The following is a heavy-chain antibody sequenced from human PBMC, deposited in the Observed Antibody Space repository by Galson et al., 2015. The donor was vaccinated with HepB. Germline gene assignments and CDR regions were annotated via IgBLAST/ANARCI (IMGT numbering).Heavy chain of an antibody. D-gene: IGHD2-15*01. Sequence: SVKVSCKASGYTFTGYYMHWVRQAPGQGPVWVGWINPNSGGTNYAQKFQVRVTMTRDTSISTADMELSRLRSDDTAVYYCTRDESSGGSCYPAFDYWGQGTLVTVSS. CDR1: GYTFTGYY. CDR2: INPNSGGT. CDR3: TRDESSGGSCYPAFDY. V-gene: IGHV1-2*02. J-gene: IGHJ4*02.